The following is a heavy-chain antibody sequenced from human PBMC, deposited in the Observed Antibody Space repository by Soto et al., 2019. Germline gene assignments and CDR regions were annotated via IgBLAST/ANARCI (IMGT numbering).Heavy chain of an antibody. CDR2: IYYSGST. V-gene: IGHV4-31*03. J-gene: IGHJ3*02. CDR3: ARDVGAYGADRSAFDI. CDR1: GGSISSGGYY. Sequence: SETLSLTCTVSGGSISSGGYYWSWIRQHPGKGLEWIGYIYYSGSTYYNPSLKSRVPISVATSKNQFSLKLSSVTAADTAVYYCARDVGAYGADRSAFDIWGQGTMVTVSS. D-gene: IGHD4-17*01.